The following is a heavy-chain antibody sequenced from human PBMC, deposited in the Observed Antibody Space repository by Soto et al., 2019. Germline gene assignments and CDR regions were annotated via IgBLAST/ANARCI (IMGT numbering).Heavy chain of an antibody. D-gene: IGHD1-26*01. Sequence: GGSLRLCCAASGFTFDDYAMHWVRQAPGKGLEWVSSISWNSGSIGYADSVKGRFTISRDNAKNSLYLQMNSLRAEDTALYYCAKDIGLLSSYFDYWGQGTLVTVSS. CDR3: AKDIGLLSSYFDY. V-gene: IGHV3-9*01. J-gene: IGHJ4*02. CDR2: ISWNSGSI. CDR1: GFTFDDYA.